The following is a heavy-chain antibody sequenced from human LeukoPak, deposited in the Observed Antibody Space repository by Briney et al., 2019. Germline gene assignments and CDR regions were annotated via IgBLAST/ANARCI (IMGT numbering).Heavy chain of an antibody. V-gene: IGHV3-7*04. D-gene: IGHD3-9*01. J-gene: IGHJ4*02. CDR3: ARGGTYYDILTGYYTAWYFDY. CDR2: IKQDGSEK. Sequence: GGSLRLSCAASGFTFSSHWMSWVRQAPGKGLEGLANIKQDGSEKYYVDSVKGRFTISRDNAKNSLYLQMNSLRAEDTAVYYCARGGTYYDILTGYYTAWYFDYWGQGTLVTVSS. CDR1: GFTFSSHW.